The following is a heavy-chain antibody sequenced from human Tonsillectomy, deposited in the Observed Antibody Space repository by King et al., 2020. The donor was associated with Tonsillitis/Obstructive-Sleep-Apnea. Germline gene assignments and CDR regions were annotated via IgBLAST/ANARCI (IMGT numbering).Heavy chain of an antibody. D-gene: IGHD3-22*01. J-gene: IGHJ5*02. Sequence: VQLVESGGRVVQPGRSLRLSCAASGFTFSDYAMHWVRQAPGKGLEWVAVISYDGSSKYYVDSVKGRFNISRDSSKNTLYLQMDSLRTEDTAVYYFVRGSRQSSSYYSPPLLTFFDPWGKGTLVPVSS. V-gene: IGHV3-30*04. CDR2: ISYDGSSK. CDR3: VRGSRQSSSYYSPPLLTFFDP. CDR1: GFTFSDYA.